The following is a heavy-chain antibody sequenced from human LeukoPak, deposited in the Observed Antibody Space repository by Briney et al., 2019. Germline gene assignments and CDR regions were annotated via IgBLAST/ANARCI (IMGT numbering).Heavy chain of an antibody. Sequence: SETLSLTCTVSGGSISSSSYYWGWIRQPPGKGLEWIGSIYYSGSTYYNPSLKSRVTISVDTSKNQFSLKLSSVTAADTAVYYCARVIKGQLVDYWGQGTLVTVSS. D-gene: IGHD6-13*01. CDR1: GGSISSSSYY. CDR2: IYYSGST. CDR3: ARVIKGQLVDY. J-gene: IGHJ4*02. V-gene: IGHV4-39*07.